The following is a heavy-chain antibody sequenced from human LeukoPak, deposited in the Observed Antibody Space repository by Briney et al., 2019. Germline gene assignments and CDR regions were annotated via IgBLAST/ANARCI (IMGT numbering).Heavy chain of an antibody. CDR1: GFTFSSYS. CDR3: ARDRFYYYDSSGSGAFDI. CDR2: ITTSSSYI. Sequence: GGSLRLSCAASGFTFSSYSMNWGRQAPGKGLEWVSSITTSSSYIYYADSLRCRFTISRDNAKTSLYLQMNSLRAEDTAVYYCARDRFYYYDSSGSGAFDIWGQGTMVTVSS. J-gene: IGHJ3*02. V-gene: IGHV3-21*01. D-gene: IGHD3-22*01.